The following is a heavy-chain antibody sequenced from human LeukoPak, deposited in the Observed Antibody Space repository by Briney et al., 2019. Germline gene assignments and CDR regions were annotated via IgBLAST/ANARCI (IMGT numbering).Heavy chain of an antibody. J-gene: IGHJ5*02. Sequence: GGSLRLSCAASGFTFSSYAMSWVRQAPGKGLEWVSYISSSSSTIYYADSVKGRFTISRDNAKNSLYLQMNSLRAEDTAVYYCARGGQWLIVNWFDPWGQGTLVTVSS. CDR1: GFTFSSYA. V-gene: IGHV3-48*01. D-gene: IGHD6-19*01. CDR2: ISSSSSTI. CDR3: ARGGQWLIVNWFDP.